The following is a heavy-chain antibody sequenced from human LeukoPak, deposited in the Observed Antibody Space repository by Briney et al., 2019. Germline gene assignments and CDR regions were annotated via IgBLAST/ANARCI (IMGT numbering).Heavy chain of an antibody. J-gene: IGHJ3*02. CDR1: GFSFSRNS. Sequence: PGGSLRLSCAASGFSFSRNSMNWVRQAPGKGLGWVSYISSSSSTIYYADSVKGRFTIPRDNAKNSLYLQMNSLRAEDTAVYYCANGAFDIWGQGTMVTVSS. V-gene: IGHV3-48*01. CDR2: ISSSSSTI. CDR3: ANGAFDI.